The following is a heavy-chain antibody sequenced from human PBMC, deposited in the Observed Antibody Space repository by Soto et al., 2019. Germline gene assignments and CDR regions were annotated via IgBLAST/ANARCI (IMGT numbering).Heavy chain of an antibody. CDR3: AKDDNIGNFDY. D-gene: IGHD1-20*01. CDR1: GFTFSRHG. CDR2: ISYDGSNQ. J-gene: IGHJ4*01. V-gene: IGHV3-30*18. Sequence: GGSLRLSCAASGFTFSRHGIHWVRQAPGKGLEWVALISYDGSNQYYADPVEGRFTISRDNSKNTMYLQMNSLRAEDTAVYYCAKDDNIGNFDYWGQGTLVTVSS.